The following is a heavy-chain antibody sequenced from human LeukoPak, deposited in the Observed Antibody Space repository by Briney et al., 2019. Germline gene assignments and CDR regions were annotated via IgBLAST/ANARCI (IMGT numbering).Heavy chain of an antibody. CDR1: GYTFNTYG. CDR2: INAFNGNT. Sequence: ASVKVSCKASGYTFNTYGISWVRQAPGQGLEWMGWINAFNGNTNYVQKIQGRATMTTDTSTSTAYMELRSLRSDDTAVYYCARAVSLYGSGRPNYFDYWGQGTLVTVSS. J-gene: IGHJ4*02. CDR3: ARAVSLYGSGRPNYFDY. V-gene: IGHV1-18*01. D-gene: IGHD3-10*01.